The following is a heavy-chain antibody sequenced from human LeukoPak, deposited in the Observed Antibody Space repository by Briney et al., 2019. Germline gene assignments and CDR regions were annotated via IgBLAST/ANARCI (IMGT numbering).Heavy chain of an antibody. J-gene: IGHJ4*02. CDR2: IYHSGST. CDR1: GGSISSGGYY. CDR3: AREVPGSLGEGY. D-gene: IGHD1-1*01. V-gene: IGHV4-30-2*01. Sequence: LSLTCTVSGGSISSGGYYWSWIRQPPGKGLEWIGYIYHSGSTYYNPSLKSRVTISVDRSKNQFSLKLSSVTAADTAVYYCAREVPGSLGEGYWGQGTLVTVSS.